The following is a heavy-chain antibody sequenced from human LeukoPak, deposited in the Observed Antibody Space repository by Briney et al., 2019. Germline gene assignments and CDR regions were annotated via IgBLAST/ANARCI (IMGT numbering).Heavy chain of an antibody. J-gene: IGHJ2*01. V-gene: IGHV5-10-1*01. CDR3: ARSATVTGDWYFDF. CDR1: GYTLTNYW. Sequence: PGESLKISCEGSGYTLTNYWISRVRQRPGRGLEWMGWSNCGESYAIYSPSFQGHVIMSADRSVRTVYLQWASLQTSDCAMYYCARSATVTGDWYFDFWGPGTLVTVSP. D-gene: IGHD4-17*01. CDR2: SNCGESYA.